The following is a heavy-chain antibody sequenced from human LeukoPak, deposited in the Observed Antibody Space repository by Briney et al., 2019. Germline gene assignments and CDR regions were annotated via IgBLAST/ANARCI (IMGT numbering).Heavy chain of an antibody. Sequence: GGSLRLSCAVSGFTFSSYAMSWVRQAPGKGLEWVSAISGGGGNTYYADSVKGRFTISRDSSKNTLYLQMNSLRAEDTAVYYCAKVGGAGTWYGNTWPFDYWGQGTLVTVSS. CDR2: ISGGGGNT. CDR3: AKVGGAGTWYGNTWPFDY. CDR1: GFTFSSYA. J-gene: IGHJ4*02. D-gene: IGHD3-16*01. V-gene: IGHV3-23*01.